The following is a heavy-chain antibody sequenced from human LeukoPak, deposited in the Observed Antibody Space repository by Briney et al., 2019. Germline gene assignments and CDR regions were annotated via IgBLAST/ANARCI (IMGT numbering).Heavy chain of an antibody. D-gene: IGHD3-10*02. CDR3: AELGITMIGGV. Sequence: GGSLRLSCAASGFTFSSYEMNWVRHAPGKGLEWVSYISSSGSTIYYADSVKGRFNISRDNAKNSLYLQMNSLRAEDTAVYYCAELGITMIGGVWGKGTTVTISS. CDR1: GFTFSSYE. CDR2: ISSSGSTI. J-gene: IGHJ6*04. V-gene: IGHV3-48*03.